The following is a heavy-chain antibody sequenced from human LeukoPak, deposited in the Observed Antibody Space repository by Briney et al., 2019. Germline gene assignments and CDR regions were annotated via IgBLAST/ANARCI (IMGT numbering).Heavy chain of an antibody. J-gene: IGHJ4*02. Sequence: SETLSLTCTVSGVSISSYYWSWIRQPPGKGLEWIGYIYYSGSTNYNPSLKSRVTISVDTSKNQFSLKLSSVTAADTAVYYCARDIYDSSGYGFDYWGQGTLVTVSS. V-gene: IGHV4-59*01. D-gene: IGHD3-22*01. CDR2: IYYSGST. CDR1: GVSISSYY. CDR3: ARDIYDSSGYGFDY.